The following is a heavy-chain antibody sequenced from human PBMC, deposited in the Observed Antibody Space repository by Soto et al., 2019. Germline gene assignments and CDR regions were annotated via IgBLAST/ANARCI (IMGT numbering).Heavy chain of an antibody. V-gene: IGHV5-51*01. D-gene: IGHD4-17*01. Sequence: GESLKISCKGFGYSFTRYWIGWVRQMPGKGLEWMGIIYPGDSDTRYSPSFQGQVTISADKSISTAYLQWSSLKASDTAMYYCATRLTTTETLGDYWGQGTLVTVSS. CDR3: ATRLTTTETLGDY. J-gene: IGHJ4*02. CDR1: GYSFTRYW. CDR2: IYPGDSDT.